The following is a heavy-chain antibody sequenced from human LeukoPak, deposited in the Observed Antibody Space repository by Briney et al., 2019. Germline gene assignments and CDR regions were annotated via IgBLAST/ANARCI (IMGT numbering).Heavy chain of an antibody. Sequence: ASVKVSCKASGSTFNNYYVHWVRQAPGQGLEWRGWIDPNRGATNYARKFQDRVTMTRDTSINTDYMDLSRLRPNDTAVYYCAREGGSYYGTESYGSRFFWLNSRGQRTLVTVPS. CDR1: GSTFNNYY. J-gene: IGHJ5*01. D-gene: IGHD3-10*01. V-gene: IGHV1-2*02. CDR2: IDPNRGAT. CDR3: AREGGSYYGTESYGSRFFWLNS.